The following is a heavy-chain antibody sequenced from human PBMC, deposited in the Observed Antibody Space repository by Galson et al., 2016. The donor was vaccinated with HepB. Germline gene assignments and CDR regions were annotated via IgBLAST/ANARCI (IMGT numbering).Heavy chain of an antibody. CDR2: VYYSGST. V-gene: IGHV4-31*03. CDR3: ARGGYYDRSGYLNWFDP. D-gene: IGHD3-22*01. Sequence: TLSLTCTVSGGSISSGGYYWSWIRQHPGKGLEWIGYVYYSGSTYYNPSLKSRVTISVDTSKNQFSLKLSSVTAADTAVYYCARGGYYDRSGYLNWFDPWGQGTLVTVSS. J-gene: IGHJ5*02. CDR1: GGSISSGGYY.